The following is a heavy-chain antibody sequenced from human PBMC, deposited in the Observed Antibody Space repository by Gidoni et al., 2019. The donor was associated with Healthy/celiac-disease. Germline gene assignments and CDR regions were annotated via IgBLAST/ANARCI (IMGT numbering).Heavy chain of an antibody. CDR2: IIPIFCTA. CDR3: AKKNKAMASRDIYGMDV. V-gene: IGHV1-69*01. D-gene: IGHD5-18*01. J-gene: IGHJ6*02. Sequence: QVQLVQSGAEVKKPGSSVKVSCKASGGTFSSYAISWVRQAPGQGLEWMGGIIPIFCTANYAQKVQGRVKITADESTSKAYMELGSLRSEDTAVYFWAKKNKAMASRDIYGMDVWGQGTTVTVSS. CDR1: GGTFSSYA.